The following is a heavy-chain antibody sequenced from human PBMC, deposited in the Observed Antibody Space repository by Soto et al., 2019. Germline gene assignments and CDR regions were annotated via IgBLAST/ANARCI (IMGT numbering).Heavy chain of an antibody. Sequence: QVHLQESGPGLVKPSETLSLTCNVSGVSLTGYHWNWIRQPPGKTLEWIGFVYYSGSVSYNPSLKCRASISVDRSKNQFSLRLTSVTAADTAVYYCARRLNLGSFDHWGQGTLVTVSS. V-gene: IGHV4-59*01. CDR3: ARRLNLGSFDH. CDR1: GVSLTGYH. D-gene: IGHD3-10*01. CDR2: VYYSGSV. J-gene: IGHJ5*02.